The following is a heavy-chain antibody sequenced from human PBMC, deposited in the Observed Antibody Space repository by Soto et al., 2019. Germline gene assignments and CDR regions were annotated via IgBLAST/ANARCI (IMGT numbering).Heavy chain of an antibody. D-gene: IGHD2-15*01. CDR1: GFTFSSYA. J-gene: IGHJ5*02. CDR3: ARESYCSGGSCYGSWFDP. V-gene: IGHV3-64*01. Sequence: GGSLRLSCAASGFTFSSYAMHWVRQAPGKGLEYVSAISSNGGSTYYANSVKGRFTISRDNSKNTLYLQMGSLRAEDMAVYYCARESYCSGGSCYGSWFDPWGQRTLVTSPQ. CDR2: ISSNGGST.